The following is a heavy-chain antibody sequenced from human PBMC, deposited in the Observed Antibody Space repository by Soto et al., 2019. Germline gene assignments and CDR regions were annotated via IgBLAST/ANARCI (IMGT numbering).Heavy chain of an antibody. CDR2: IGGSGYST. CDR3: AKDHCSSTSCYYIVGFHFDH. D-gene: IGHD2-2*01. V-gene: IGHV3-23*01. CDR1: GFTFSDYG. Sequence: GGSLRLSCVVSGFTFSDYGMSWVRQAPGKGLEWVSSIGGSGYSTYYADSVKGRFTISRDNSKNTLYLQINSLRAEDTAIYYCAKDHCSSTSCYYIVGFHFDHRGRGTLVTVSS. J-gene: IGHJ4*02.